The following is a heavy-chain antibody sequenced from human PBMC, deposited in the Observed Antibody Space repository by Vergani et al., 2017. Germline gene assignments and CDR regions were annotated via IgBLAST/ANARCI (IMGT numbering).Heavy chain of an antibody. V-gene: IGHV3-23*03. CDR1: GFTFSSYA. J-gene: IGHJ3*02. Sequence: EVQLLESGGGLVQPGGSLRLSCAASGFTFSSYAMSWVRQAPGKGLEWVSVIYSGGSSTYYAASVKGRFTISRDNSKNTLYMQMNSRRAEDTAVYYCAKVCSSYAFDIWGQGTMVTVSS. CDR2: IYSGGSST. CDR3: AKVCSSYAFDI. D-gene: IGHD6-13*01.